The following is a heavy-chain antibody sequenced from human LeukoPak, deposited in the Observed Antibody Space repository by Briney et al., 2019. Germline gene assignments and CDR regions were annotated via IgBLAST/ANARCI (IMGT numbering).Heavy chain of an antibody. D-gene: IGHD6-19*01. CDR3: ERDPYPKYSTGWYSNY. V-gene: IGHV1-2*02. CDR2: IYPNNGAT. CDR1: GYTFTDYY. J-gene: IGHJ4*02. Sequence: GASVKVSCKASGYTFTDYYIHWLRQAPGHGPEWMGWIYPNNGATFYAQKFQGRVMMTTDASIHTTYMELTSLRSDDTAVYYCERDPYPKYSTGWYSNYWGQGTLVTVSS.